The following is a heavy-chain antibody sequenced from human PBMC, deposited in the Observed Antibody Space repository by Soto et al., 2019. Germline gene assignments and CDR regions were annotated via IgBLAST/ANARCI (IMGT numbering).Heavy chain of an antibody. V-gene: IGHV3-23*01. J-gene: IGHJ4*02. D-gene: IGHD4-17*01. Sequence: EVRVLASGGGLVQPGGSLRLSCAASGFTFNNYAMSWVRQTPEKGLEWVSAISGSGSSTYYADSVRGRFTISRDNFTNTLYLQMNSLRAEDTAVYYCANDGYADSVGRRFDCWGPGTLVTVSS. CDR2: ISGSGSST. CDR3: ANDGYADSVGRRFDC. CDR1: GFTFNNYA.